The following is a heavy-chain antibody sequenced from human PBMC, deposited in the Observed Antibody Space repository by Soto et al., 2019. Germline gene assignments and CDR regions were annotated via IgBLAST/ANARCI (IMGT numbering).Heavy chain of an antibody. J-gene: IGHJ6*02. CDR2: IYPGDSDT. CDR3: AKSAACGKKYYGMDV. D-gene: IGHD6-13*01. Sequence: GESLKISCKGSGYSFTSYWIGWARQMPWKGLEWMGIIYPGDSDTRYSPSFQGQVTISADKSISTAYLQWSSLKASDTAMYYCAKSAACGKKYYGMDVCGQRTTVLVSS. V-gene: IGHV5-51*01. CDR1: GYSFTSYW.